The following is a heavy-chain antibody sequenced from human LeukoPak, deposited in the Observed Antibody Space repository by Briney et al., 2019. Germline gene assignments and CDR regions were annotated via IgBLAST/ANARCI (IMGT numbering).Heavy chain of an antibody. J-gene: IGHJ5*02. V-gene: IGHV3-48*03. CDR1: GFTFSTYE. CDR2: ISTSSRTI. D-gene: IGHD4-17*01. Sequence: PGGSLRLSCAASGFTFSTYEMNSVRQAPGEGLEWVSYISTSSRTIYYADSVKGRFTISRDNAKNSLYLQMNSLRAEDTAVYYCARESPDYGDYFVGPFDPWGQGTLVTVSS. CDR3: ARESPDYGDYFVGPFDP.